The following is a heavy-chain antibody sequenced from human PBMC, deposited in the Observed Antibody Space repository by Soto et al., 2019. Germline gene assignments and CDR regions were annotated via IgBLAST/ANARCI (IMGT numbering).Heavy chain of an antibody. V-gene: IGHV1-69*13. CDR3: ARVTPLGSVHFDY. J-gene: IGHJ4*02. CDR2: IIPIFGTA. Sequence: GASVKVSCKASGGTFSSYAISWVRQAPGQGLEWMGGIIPIFGTANYAQKFQGRVTITADESTSTAYMELSSLRSEDTAVYYCARVTPLGSVHFDYWGQGXLVTVYS. CDR1: GGTFSSYA. D-gene: IGHD2-21*02.